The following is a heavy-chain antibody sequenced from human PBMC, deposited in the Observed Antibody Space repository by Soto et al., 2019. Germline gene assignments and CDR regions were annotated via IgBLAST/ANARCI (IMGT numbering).Heavy chain of an antibody. D-gene: IGHD3-22*01. J-gene: IGHJ3*02. CDR1: GFTFSNYG. CDR2: IWFDGSNK. CDR3: ARDYYYDSSGRSDAFDI. Sequence: LRLSCAASGFTFSNYGMHWVRQAPGKGLEWVAVIWFDGSNKYYADSVKGRFTISRDNSKNTLYLQMNSLRAEDTAVFYCARDYYYDSSGRSDAFDIWGQGTMVT. V-gene: IGHV3-33*01.